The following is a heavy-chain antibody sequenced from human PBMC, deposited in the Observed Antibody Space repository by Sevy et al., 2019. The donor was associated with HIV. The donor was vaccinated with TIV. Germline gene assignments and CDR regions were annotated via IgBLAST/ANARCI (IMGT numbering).Heavy chain of an antibody. D-gene: IGHD3-16*02. Sequence: SETLSLTCTVSGGSISSSSYYWGWIRQPPGKGLEWIGSIYYSGSTYYNPSLKSRVTISVDTSKNQFSLKLGSVTAADTAVYYCARRGYDYIWGSYRRYYFDYWGQGTLVTVSS. J-gene: IGHJ4*02. CDR3: ARRGYDYIWGSYRRYYFDY. V-gene: IGHV4-39*01. CDR1: GGSISSSSYY. CDR2: IYYSGST.